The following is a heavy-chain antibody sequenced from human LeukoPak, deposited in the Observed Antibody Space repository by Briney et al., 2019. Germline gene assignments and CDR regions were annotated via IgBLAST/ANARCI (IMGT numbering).Heavy chain of an antibody. V-gene: IGHV3-53*01. D-gene: IGHD3-10*01. CDR3: ARGLSGVSDY. CDR1: GFSVSSNY. CDR2: IYSGGRT. Sequence: PGGSLRLSCAASGFSVSSNYMSWVRQAPGKGLEWVSVIYSGGRTHYADSVKGRFTISRDNSKNTLYLQMNSLRAEDTAVYYCARGLSGVSDYWGQGTLVTVSS. J-gene: IGHJ4*02.